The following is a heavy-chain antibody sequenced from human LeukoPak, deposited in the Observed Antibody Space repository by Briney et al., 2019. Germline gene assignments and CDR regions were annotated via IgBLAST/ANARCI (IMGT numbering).Heavy chain of an antibody. J-gene: IGHJ4*02. CDR1: GFTFSSYS. CDR2: ISSSSSYI. CDR3: AKDVGYCSGGSCRDY. D-gene: IGHD2-15*01. Sequence: KPGGSLRLSCAASGFTFSSYSMNWVRKAPGKGLEWVSSISSSSSYIYYADSVKGRFTISRDNAKNSLYLQMNSLRAEDTAVYYCAKDVGYCSGGSCRDYWGQGTLVTVSS. V-gene: IGHV3-21*01.